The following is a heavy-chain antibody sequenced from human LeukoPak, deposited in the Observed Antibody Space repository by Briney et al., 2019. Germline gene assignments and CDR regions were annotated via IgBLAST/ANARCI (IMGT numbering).Heavy chain of an antibody. J-gene: IGHJ3*02. CDR3: AREGDSSGSPFDI. Sequence: GASVKVSCKASGYTFTGYYMHWVRQAPGQGLEWMGWINTNTGNPTYAQGFTGRFVFSLDTSVSTAYLQISSLKAEDTAVYYCAREGDSSGSPFDIWGQGTMVTVSS. D-gene: IGHD3-22*01. CDR1: GYTFTGYY. V-gene: IGHV7-4-1*02. CDR2: INTNTGNP.